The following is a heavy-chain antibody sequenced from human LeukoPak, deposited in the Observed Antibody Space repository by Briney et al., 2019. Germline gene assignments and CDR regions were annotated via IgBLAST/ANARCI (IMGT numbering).Heavy chain of an antibody. J-gene: IGHJ3*02. CDR1: GYTFTIYG. Sequence: ASVKVSCKASGYTFTIYGMHWVRQAPGEGLEGMGWIIAYNANTNYSQKLQGRVTMTTDTSTSTASMELRSLRADDTAVYYCARDPGGGGTFDIWGQGTMVTVSS. CDR2: IIAYNANT. CDR3: ARDPGGGGTFDI. D-gene: IGHD3-16*01. V-gene: IGHV1-18*01.